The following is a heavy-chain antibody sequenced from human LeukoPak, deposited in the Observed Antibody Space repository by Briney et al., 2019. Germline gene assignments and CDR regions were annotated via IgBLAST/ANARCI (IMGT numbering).Heavy chain of an antibody. J-gene: IGHJ5*02. V-gene: IGHV3-21*01. CDR3: ARENDYGDDNWFDP. D-gene: IGHD4-17*01. CDR1: GFTFSSYS. Sequence: GGSLRLSCAASGFTFSSYSMNWVRQAPGKGLEWVSSISSSSSYIYYADSVKGRFTISRDNAKNSLYLQMNSLRGEDTAVYYCARENDYGDDNWFDPWGQGTLVTVSS. CDR2: ISSSSSYI.